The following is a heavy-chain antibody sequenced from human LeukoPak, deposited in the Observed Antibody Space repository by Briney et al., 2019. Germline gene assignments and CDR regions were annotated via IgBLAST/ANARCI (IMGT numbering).Heavy chain of an antibody. D-gene: IGHD2-2*01. CDR1: GGSISSGDYY. CDR3: ASLWPYQLSAFDI. J-gene: IGHJ3*02. CDR2: INHSGST. V-gene: IGHV4-39*07. Sequence: TSETLSLTCTVSGGSISSGDYYWSWIRQPPGKGLEWIGEINHSGSTNYNPSLKSRVTISVDTSKNQFSLKLSSVTAADTAVYYCASLWPYQLSAFDIWGQGTMVTVSS.